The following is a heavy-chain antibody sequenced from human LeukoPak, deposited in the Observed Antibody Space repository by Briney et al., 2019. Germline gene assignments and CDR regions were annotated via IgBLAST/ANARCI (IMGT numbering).Heavy chain of an antibody. J-gene: IGHJ4*02. V-gene: IGHV4-59*01. CDR2: IYYSGST. D-gene: IGHD6-13*01. Sequence: PSETLSLTCTVSGGSISSYYWSWIRQPPGKGLEWIGYIYYSGSTNYIPSLKSRVTISLDTSKNQFSLKLSSVTAADTAVYYCARGVYIAAAQYGYWGQGTLVTVSS. CDR3: ARGVYIAAAQYGY. CDR1: GGSISSYY.